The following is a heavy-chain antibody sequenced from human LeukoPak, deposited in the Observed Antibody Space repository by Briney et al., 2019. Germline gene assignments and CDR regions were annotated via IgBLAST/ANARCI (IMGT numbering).Heavy chain of an antibody. CDR1: APTSTSNW. J-gene: IGHJ3*02. Sequence: GGSLRPSWPASAPTSTSNWTDWVSPAPGKGLVWVSRIHGAGSSSSYASSVKGRFTLSRDNAKNTLYLQMNRLGVENTAVYYCARGPHGLCGGDCPHDAFDIWGQGTTVTVSA. D-gene: IGHD2-21*02. V-gene: IGHV3-74*01. CDR3: ARGPHGLCGGDCPHDAFDI. CDR2: IHGAGSSS.